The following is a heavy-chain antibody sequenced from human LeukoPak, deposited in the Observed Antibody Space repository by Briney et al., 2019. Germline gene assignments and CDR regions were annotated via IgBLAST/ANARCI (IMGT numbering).Heavy chain of an antibody. CDR1: GYIFTSHH. Sequence: ASVKVSCKASGYIFTSHHMHWVRQAPGQGIEWMGIIRLHGGDTTYAQKFQGRITMTKDTSTSTVYMDLSSLRSEDTAVYYCARGSVFRGQRLKVVAATNYYYYGMDVWGKGTTVTVSS. J-gene: IGHJ6*04. CDR2: IRLHGGDT. D-gene: IGHD2-15*01. V-gene: IGHV1-46*01. CDR3: ARGSVFRGQRLKVVAATNYYYYGMDV.